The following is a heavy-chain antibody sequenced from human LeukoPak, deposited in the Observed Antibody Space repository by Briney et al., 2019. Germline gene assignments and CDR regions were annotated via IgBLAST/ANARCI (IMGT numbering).Heavy chain of an antibody. Sequence: PSETLSLTCTVSGGSISSGGYYWSWIRQHPGKGLEWIGYIYYSGSTYYNPSLKSRVTISVDTSKSQFSLKLSSVTAADTAVYYCARGGDYDFWSGYYSRFDYWGQGTLVTVSS. J-gene: IGHJ4*02. CDR3: ARGGDYDFWSGYYSRFDY. CDR1: GGSISSGGYY. CDR2: IYYSGST. V-gene: IGHV4-31*03. D-gene: IGHD3-3*01.